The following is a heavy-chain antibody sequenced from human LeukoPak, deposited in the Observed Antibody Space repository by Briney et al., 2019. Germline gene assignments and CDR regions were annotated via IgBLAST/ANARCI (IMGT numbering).Heavy chain of an antibody. CDR1: GFTLGDYG. Sequence: GRSLRLSCTTSGFTLGDYGMSWVRQAPGKGLEWVSFIRRKASGGTTEYAASVKGRFTISRDDSKSIVYLQIDNLETEDTAVYYCTRDCSGAGCYYYFVYWGQGTLVTVSS. CDR3: TRDCSGAGCYYYFVY. J-gene: IGHJ4*02. CDR2: IRRKASGGTT. D-gene: IGHD2-15*01. V-gene: IGHV3-49*04.